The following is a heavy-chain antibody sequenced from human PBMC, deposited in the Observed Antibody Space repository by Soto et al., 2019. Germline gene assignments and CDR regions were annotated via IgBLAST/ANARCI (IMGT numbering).Heavy chain of an antibody. Sequence: LSETLSLTCTVSGDSVSSGGYYWNWIRQHPGRGLEWLGYIYDSETTYYNPSLESRLSISVDASKNQFSLKVTSVTPADTAVYYCARENFGVIIHDAFDLWGQGTMVTVS. CDR1: GDSVSSGGYY. CDR2: IYDSETT. V-gene: IGHV4-31*03. CDR3: ARENFGVIIHDAFDL. J-gene: IGHJ3*01. D-gene: IGHD2-8*01.